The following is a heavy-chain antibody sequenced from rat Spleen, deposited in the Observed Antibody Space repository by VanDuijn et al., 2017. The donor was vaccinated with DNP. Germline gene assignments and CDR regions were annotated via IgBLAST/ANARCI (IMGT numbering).Heavy chain of an antibody. CDR3: AIHIWTGYYFDY. D-gene: IGHD5-1*01. Sequence: EVQLVESGGGLVQPGRSLKLSCAASGFTFSDYYMAWVRQAPTKGLEWVAYITYDGGSTYYGDSVKGRFTISRDNAKSTLYLQMNSLRSDDMATYYCAIHIWTGYYFDYWGQGVMVTVSS. CDR2: ITYDGGST. J-gene: IGHJ2*01. V-gene: IGHV5-22*01. CDR1: GFTFSDYY.